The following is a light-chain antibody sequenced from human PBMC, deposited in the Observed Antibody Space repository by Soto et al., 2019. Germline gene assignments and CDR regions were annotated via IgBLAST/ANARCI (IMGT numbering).Light chain of an antibody. J-gene: IGLJ1*01. V-gene: IGLV2-14*01. CDR2: EVS. CDR1: SRDVGAYNS. CDR3: SSYTSSSTQV. Sequence: QSALTQPASVSGSPGQSITISCTGTSRDVGAYNSVSWYQQHPGKAPKLMIYEVSNRPSGVSNRFSGSKSGNTASLTISGLQAEYEADYYCSSYTSSSTQVFGTGTKGTVL.